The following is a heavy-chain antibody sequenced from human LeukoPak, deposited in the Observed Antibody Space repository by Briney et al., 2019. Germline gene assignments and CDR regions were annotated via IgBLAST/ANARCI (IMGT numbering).Heavy chain of an antibody. D-gene: IGHD6-13*01. CDR2: IYYSGST. CDR3: ARHPRVFDYYYMDV. V-gene: IGHV4-39*01. CDR1: GGSISSSSYC. J-gene: IGHJ6*03. Sequence: SETLSLTCTVSGGSISSSSYCWGWIRQPPGKGLEWIGTIYYSGSTYYNPSLKSRVTISVDSSKNQFSLKLSSVTAADTAVYYCARHPRVFDYYYMDVWGEGTTVTVSS.